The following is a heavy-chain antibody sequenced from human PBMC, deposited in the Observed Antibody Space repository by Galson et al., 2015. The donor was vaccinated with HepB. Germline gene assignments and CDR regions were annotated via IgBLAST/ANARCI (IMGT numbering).Heavy chain of an antibody. Sequence: SLRLSCATSGFTFSSYWMHWVRQAPGKGLVWLARINSDGSSTNYADSVKGRFTISRDNDKNTLYLQMNSLSAEDTAVYYCAGHSSGRRSGYYSLYYYYYGMDVWGQGTTVTVSS. CDR3: AGHSSGRRSGYYSLYYYYYGMDV. D-gene: IGHD3-3*01. V-gene: IGHV3-74*01. J-gene: IGHJ6*02. CDR2: INSDGSST. CDR1: GFTFSSYW.